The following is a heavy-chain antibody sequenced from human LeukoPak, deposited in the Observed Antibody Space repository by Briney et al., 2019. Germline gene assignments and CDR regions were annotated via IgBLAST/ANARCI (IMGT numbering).Heavy chain of an antibody. Sequence: GGSLRLSCAASGFTFSSYGMHWVRQAPGKGLEWVAFIRYDGSNKYYADSVKGRFTISRDNSKNTLYLQMNSLRAEDTAVYFCAKGSRDGYNSGVYWGLGTLVTVSS. V-gene: IGHV3-30*02. J-gene: IGHJ4*02. D-gene: IGHD5-24*01. CDR3: AKGSRDGYNSGVY. CDR1: GFTFSSYG. CDR2: IRYDGSNK.